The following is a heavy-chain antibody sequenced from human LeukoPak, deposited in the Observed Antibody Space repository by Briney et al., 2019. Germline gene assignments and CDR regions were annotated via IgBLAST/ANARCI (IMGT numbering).Heavy chain of an antibody. CDR2: ISGSGGST. CDR3: AKALGYCSSTSCHAFDY. Sequence: GGSLRLSCAASGFTFSSYAMSWVRQAPGKGLEWVSAISGSGGSTYYADSVKGRFTISRDNSKNTLYLQMNSLRAEDTAVYYCAKALGYCSSTSCHAFDYWGQGTLVTVSS. J-gene: IGHJ4*02. D-gene: IGHD2-2*01. CDR1: GFTFSSYA. V-gene: IGHV3-23*01.